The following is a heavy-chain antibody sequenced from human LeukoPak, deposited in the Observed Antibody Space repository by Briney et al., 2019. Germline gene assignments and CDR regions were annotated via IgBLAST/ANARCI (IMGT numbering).Heavy chain of an antibody. CDR2: ISWNSGSI. Sequence: GGPLRLSCAASGFTFDDYAMHWVRQAPGKGLEWVSGISWNSGSIGYADSVKGRFTISRDNAKNSLYLQMNSLRAEDMALYYCAKDTTPRYDSSGYQGSYFDYWGQGTLVTVSS. CDR1: GFTFDDYA. D-gene: IGHD3-22*01. CDR3: AKDTTPRYDSSGYQGSYFDY. V-gene: IGHV3-9*03. J-gene: IGHJ4*02.